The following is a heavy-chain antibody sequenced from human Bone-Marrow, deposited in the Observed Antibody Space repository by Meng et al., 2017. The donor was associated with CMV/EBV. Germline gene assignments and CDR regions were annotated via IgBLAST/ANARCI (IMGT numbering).Heavy chain of an antibody. V-gene: IGHV3-30*04. Sequence: SCKASGYTFTSYYMHWVRQAPGKGLEWVAIISYDGSHKYYADSVKGRFTISRDNSKDTLYLQMNSLRAEDTAVYYCARNEYSSPYGMDVRGQGNTVTVSS. CDR2: ISYDGSHK. CDR1: GYTFTSYY. J-gene: IGHJ6*01. D-gene: IGHD6-6*01. CDR3: ARNEYSSPYGMDV.